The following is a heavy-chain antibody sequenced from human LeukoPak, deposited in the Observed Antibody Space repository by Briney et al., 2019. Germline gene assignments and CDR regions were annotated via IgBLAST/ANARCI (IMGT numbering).Heavy chain of an antibody. CDR1: GFTFSNSV. J-gene: IGHJ4*02. Sequence: GGSLRLSCVASGFTFSNSVMTWGRQAPGQGLEWVSCILGIGDYTYFANSVKGRFTISRDNSKNTLYLQLNSLRAGDTAIYYCARGSKGTYDYWGQGTLVSVSS. CDR3: ARGSKGTYDY. CDR2: ILGIGDYT. V-gene: IGHV3-23*01.